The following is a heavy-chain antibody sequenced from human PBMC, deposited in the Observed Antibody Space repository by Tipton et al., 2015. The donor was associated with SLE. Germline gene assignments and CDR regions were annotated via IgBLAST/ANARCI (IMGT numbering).Heavy chain of an antibody. Sequence: QLVQSGTEVKKPGASVKVSCKASGYTFTNYGFSWVRQAPGQGLEWMGWISAYNGNTNYAQKLQGRVTMSTDTSTGTAYMEMRSLRSDDTAVYYCARLYYYDSSGLTNWGQGTLVTVSS. D-gene: IGHD3-22*01. CDR1: GYTFTNYG. J-gene: IGHJ4*02. V-gene: IGHV1-18*01. CDR2: ISAYNGNT. CDR3: ARLYYYDSSGLTN.